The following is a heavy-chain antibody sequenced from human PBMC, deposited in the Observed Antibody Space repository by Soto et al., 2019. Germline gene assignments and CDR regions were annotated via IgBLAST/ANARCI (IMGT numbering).Heavy chain of an antibody. D-gene: IGHD2-15*01. V-gene: IGHV6-1*01. Sequence: SQTLSLTCVISGDSVSSSSVAWNWVRQSPSRGLEWLGRTYYRSRWYSDFAVPVRGRIVINADTSKNQSSLQLDSVTSEDTAVYFCARSEEDSDYYYYGLDVWGQGTTVTVSS. CDR3: ARSEEDSDYYYYGLDV. J-gene: IGHJ6*02. CDR1: GDSVSSSSVA. CDR2: TYYRSRWYS.